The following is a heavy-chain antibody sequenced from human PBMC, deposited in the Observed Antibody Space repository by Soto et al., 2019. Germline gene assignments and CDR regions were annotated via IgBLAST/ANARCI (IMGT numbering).Heavy chain of an antibody. V-gene: IGHV4-34*01. CDR2: INHSGST. Sequence: QVQLQQWGAGLLKPSETLSLTCAVYGGSFSGYYWSWIRQPPGKGLEWIGEINHSGSTNYNPSLKSRVTISVDTSKNLFSLKLSSVTAADTAVYYCARGDFQYYDFWSGYLKYYYYYYMDVWGKGTTVTVSS. D-gene: IGHD3-3*01. CDR3: ARGDFQYYDFWSGYLKYYYYYYMDV. CDR1: GGSFSGYY. J-gene: IGHJ6*03.